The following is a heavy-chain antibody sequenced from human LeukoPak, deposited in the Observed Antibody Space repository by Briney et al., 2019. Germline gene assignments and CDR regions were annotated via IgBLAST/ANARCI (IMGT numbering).Heavy chain of an antibody. CDR2: IIPIFGTA. J-gene: IGHJ3*02. Sequence: GASVKVSCKASGGTFSSYAISWVRQAPGQGLERMGRIIPIFGTANYAQKFQGRVTITTDESTSTAYMELSSLRSEDTAVYYCARDWNSSGYYPVHAFDIWGQGTMVTVSS. CDR1: GGTFSSYA. D-gene: IGHD3-22*01. V-gene: IGHV1-69*05. CDR3: ARDWNSSGYYPVHAFDI.